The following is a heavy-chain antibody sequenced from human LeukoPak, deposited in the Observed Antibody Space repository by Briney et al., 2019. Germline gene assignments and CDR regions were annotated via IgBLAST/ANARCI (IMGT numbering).Heavy chain of an antibody. CDR2: ISPDGSEK. CDR1: GFTFSTYA. J-gene: IGHJ4*02. CDR3: ARDLSGSYFDY. V-gene: IGHV3-30*03. D-gene: IGHD1-26*01. Sequence: GGSLRLSCAASGFTFSTYALHWVRQAPGKGLEWVSAISPDGSEKYYAESVKGRFTISRDNSKNTLYLQMNSLRAEDTAVYYCARDLSGSYFDYWGQGTLVTVSS.